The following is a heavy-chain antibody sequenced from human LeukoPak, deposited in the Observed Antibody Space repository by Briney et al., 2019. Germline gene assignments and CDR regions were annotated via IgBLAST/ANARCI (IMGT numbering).Heavy chain of an antibody. V-gene: IGHV4-30-2*01. Sequence: SETLSLTCAVSGGSISSGGYSWSWIRQPPGKGLEWIGYIYHSGSTYYNPSLKSRVTISVDRSKNQFSLKLSSVTAAGTAVYYCARGYKSGSSSPRYFDLWGRGTLVTVYS. D-gene: IGHD6-6*01. CDR1: GGSISSGGYS. J-gene: IGHJ2*01. CDR3: ARGYKSGSSSPRYFDL. CDR2: IYHSGST.